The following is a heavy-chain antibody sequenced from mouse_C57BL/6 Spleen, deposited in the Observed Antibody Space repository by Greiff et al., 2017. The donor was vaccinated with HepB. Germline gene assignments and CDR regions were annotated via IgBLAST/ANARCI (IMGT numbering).Heavy chain of an antibody. V-gene: IGHV5-17*01. D-gene: IGHD1-1*01. Sequence: EVQGVESGGGLVKPGGSLKLSCAASGFTFSDYGMHWVRQAPEKGLEWVAYISSGSSTIYYADTVKGRFTISRDNAKNTLFLQMTSLRAEDTAMYYCATYYYGSSYVFDYSGQGTTLTVSS. CDR1: GFTFSDYG. J-gene: IGHJ2*01. CDR3: ATYYYGSSYVFDY. CDR2: ISSGSSTI.